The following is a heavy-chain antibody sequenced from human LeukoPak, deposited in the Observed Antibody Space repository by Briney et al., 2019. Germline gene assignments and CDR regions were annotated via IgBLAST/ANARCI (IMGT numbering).Heavy chain of an antibody. CDR3: GDTPTTPYYFDH. CDR1: EFTFSSYA. V-gene: IGHV3-23*01. CDR2: ISDSGGRT. D-gene: IGHD1-14*01. Sequence: PGGSLRLSCAAPEFTFSSYAMNWVRQAPGKGLEWVSGISDSGGRTYYADSVKGRFTISRDNSKNTLYLQMNSLRAEDSAVYYCGDTPTTPYYFDHWGQGSLVTVS. J-gene: IGHJ4*02.